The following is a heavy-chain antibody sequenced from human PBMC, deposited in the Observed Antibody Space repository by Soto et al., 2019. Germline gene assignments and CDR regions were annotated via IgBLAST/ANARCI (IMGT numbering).Heavy chain of an antibody. Sequence: PGGSLRLSCAASGFTFSDYYMSWIRQAPGKGLEWVSYISSSGSTIYYADSVKGRFTISRDNAKNSLYLQMNSLRAEDTAVYYCARDQGRSGGTGTWYYYYGMDVWGQGTTVTVSS. CDR3: ARDQGRSGGTGTWYYYYGMDV. V-gene: IGHV3-11*01. CDR2: ISSSGSTI. CDR1: GFTFSDYY. D-gene: IGHD1-1*01. J-gene: IGHJ6*02.